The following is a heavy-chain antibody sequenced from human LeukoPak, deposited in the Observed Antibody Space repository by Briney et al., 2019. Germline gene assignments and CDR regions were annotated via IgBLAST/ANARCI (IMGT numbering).Heavy chain of an antibody. V-gene: IGHV3-48*01. CDR1: GFTFSSYS. CDR2: ISSSSSTI. Sequence: GGSLRLSCAASGFTFSSYSMNWVRQAPGKGLEWVSYISSSSSTIYYADSVKGRFTISRDNAKNSLCLQMNSLRAEDTAVYYCAREGYYYDSSGYYYASPFDYWGQGTLVTVSS. J-gene: IGHJ4*02. CDR3: AREGYYYDSSGYYYASPFDY. D-gene: IGHD3-22*01.